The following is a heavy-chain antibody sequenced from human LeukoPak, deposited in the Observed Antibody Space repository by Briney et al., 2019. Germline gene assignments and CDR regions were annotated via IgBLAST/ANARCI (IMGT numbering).Heavy chain of an antibody. CDR3: ARRRAGYPLDY. CDR1: GRSFSGYF. Sequence: SETLSLTCAVYGRSFSGYFWNWIRQPPGKGLEWIGEIDHSGSTNYNPSLKSRVTISVDKSKNQFSLKLSSVTAADAAVYYCARRRAGYPLDYWGQGTLVTVSS. V-gene: IGHV4-34*01. J-gene: IGHJ4*02. D-gene: IGHD6-25*01. CDR2: IDHSGST.